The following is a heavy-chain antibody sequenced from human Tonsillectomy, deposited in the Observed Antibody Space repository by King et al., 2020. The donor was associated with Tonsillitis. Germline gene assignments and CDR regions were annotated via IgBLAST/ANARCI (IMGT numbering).Heavy chain of an antibody. Sequence: VQLVESGGGVVQPGGSLRLSCAASGFTFTSYGMHWVRQAPGKGLEWVAFIRLDGSNKYYGDSVKGRFTISRDNSKNTLYLQMNSLRAEDTAIYYCAKDGGDSSGYSSYYFDSWGQGTLVTVSS. CDR1: GFTFTSYG. V-gene: IGHV3-30*02. J-gene: IGHJ4*02. CDR2: IRLDGSNK. D-gene: IGHD3-22*01. CDR3: AKDGGDSSGYSSYYFDS.